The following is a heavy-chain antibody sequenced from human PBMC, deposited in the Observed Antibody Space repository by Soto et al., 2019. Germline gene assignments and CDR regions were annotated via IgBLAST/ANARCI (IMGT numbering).Heavy chain of an antibody. J-gene: IGHJ6*03. D-gene: IGHD3-9*01. Sequence: GGSLRLSCAASGFTFSSYAMSWVRQAPGKGLEWVSAISGSGGSTYYADSVKGRFTISRDNSKNTLYLQMNSLRAEDTAVYYCAKDGLYYDILTGYYTVYYYYYYMDVWGKGTTVTVS. CDR2: ISGSGGST. V-gene: IGHV3-23*01. CDR1: GFTFSSYA. CDR3: AKDGLYYDILTGYYTVYYYYYYMDV.